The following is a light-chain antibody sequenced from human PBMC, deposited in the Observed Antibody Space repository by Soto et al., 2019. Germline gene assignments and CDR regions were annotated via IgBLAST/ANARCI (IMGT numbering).Light chain of an antibody. CDR3: QQYNTSPWT. J-gene: IGKJ1*01. CDR1: QSISPW. V-gene: IGKV1-5*03. Sequence: DIQMTQSPSTLSASVGDRVTITCWASQSISPWLAWYQQKPRKAPKLLIYQASSLQSGVPSRFSGSGSGTEFTLTISSLQPDDFATYYCQQYNTSPWTFGQGTKVEVK. CDR2: QAS.